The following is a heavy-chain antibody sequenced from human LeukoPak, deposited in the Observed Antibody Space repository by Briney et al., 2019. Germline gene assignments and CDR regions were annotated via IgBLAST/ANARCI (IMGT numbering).Heavy chain of an antibody. CDR1: GGSISSSSYY. Sequence: PSETLSLTCTVSGGSISSSSYYWGWIRQPPGKGLEWIGSIYYSGSTYYNPSLKSRVTISVDTSKNQFSLKLSSVTAADTAVYYCARAGDAGYDYVWGSYFGAFDIWGQGTMVTVSS. CDR2: IYYSGST. D-gene: IGHD3-16*01. J-gene: IGHJ3*02. V-gene: IGHV4-39*07. CDR3: ARAGDAGYDYVWGSYFGAFDI.